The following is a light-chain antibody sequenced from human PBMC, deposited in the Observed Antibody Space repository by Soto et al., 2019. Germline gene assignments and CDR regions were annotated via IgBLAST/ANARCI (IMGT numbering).Light chain of an antibody. J-gene: IGKJ1*01. CDR1: QSVSGN. CDR3: QQYNNWPPA. Sequence: EIVMTQSPATLYVSPGEKATLSCRASQSVSGNLAWYQQKPGQAPRLLIYGASTRATGIPARFSGSGSGTEFTLTISSLQSEDFAVYYCQQYNNWPPAFGQGTKVEIK. CDR2: GAS. V-gene: IGKV3-15*01.